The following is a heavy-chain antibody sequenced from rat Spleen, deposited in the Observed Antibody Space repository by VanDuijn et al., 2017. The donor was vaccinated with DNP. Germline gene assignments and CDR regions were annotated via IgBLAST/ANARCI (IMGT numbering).Heavy chain of an antibody. J-gene: IGHJ2*01. CDR2: ISYDGGST. D-gene: IGHD1-4*01. V-gene: IGHV5-22*01. CDR1: GFTFSDYY. CDR3: ARHVLPLRVWDY. Sequence: EVQLVESGGGLVQPGRSLNLSCAASGFTFSDYYMAWVRQAPTKGLEWVAYISYDGGSTYGDSVKGRFTISRDNAKSTLYLQMNSLRSEDMATYYCARHVLPLRVWDYWGQGVMVTVSS.